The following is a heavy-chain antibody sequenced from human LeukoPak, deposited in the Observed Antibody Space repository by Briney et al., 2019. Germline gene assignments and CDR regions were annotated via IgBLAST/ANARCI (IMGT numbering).Heavy chain of an antibody. CDR1: GFTFRNYG. V-gene: IGHV3-30*03. Sequence: PGRSLRLSCAASGFTFRNYGMHCLRQAPGKGLEWVAVISDDGSNKNYADSVKGRFTISRDNSKNTLYLQMNSLRAEDTAVYYCARGDYYGSRGDYWGQGTLVTVSS. D-gene: IGHD3-10*01. CDR2: ISDDGSNK. J-gene: IGHJ4*02. CDR3: ARGDYYGSRGDY.